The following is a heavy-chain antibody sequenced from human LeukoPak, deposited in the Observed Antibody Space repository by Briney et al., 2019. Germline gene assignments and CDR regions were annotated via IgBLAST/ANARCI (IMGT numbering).Heavy chain of an antibody. J-gene: IGHJ6*03. D-gene: IGHD5-24*01. Sequence: SETLSLTCAVYGGSISSYYWSWIRQPPGKGLEWIGYIYYSGSTNYNPSLKSRVTISVDTSKNQFSLKLSSVTAADTAVYYCARGRWLQFDYYMDVWGKGTTVTISS. CDR3: ARGRWLQFDYYMDV. CDR1: GGSISSYY. V-gene: IGHV4-59*01. CDR2: IYYSGST.